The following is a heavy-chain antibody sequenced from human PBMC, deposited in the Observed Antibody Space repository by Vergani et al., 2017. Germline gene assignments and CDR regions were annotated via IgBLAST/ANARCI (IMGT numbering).Heavy chain of an antibody. J-gene: IGHJ6*03. D-gene: IGHD5-18*01. CDR2: IYYSGST. CDR3: ARVRGYSYAKPYYMDV. CDR1: GGSISSYY. V-gene: IGHV4-59*01. Sequence: QVQLQESGPGLVKPSETLSLTCTVSGGSISSYYWSWIRQPPGKGLEWIGYIYYSGSTNYNPSLKSRVTISVDTSKNQFSLKLSSVTAADTAVYYCARVRGYSYAKPYYMDVWGKGP.